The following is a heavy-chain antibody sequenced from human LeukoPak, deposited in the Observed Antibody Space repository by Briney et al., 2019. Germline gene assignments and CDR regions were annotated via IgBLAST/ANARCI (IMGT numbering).Heavy chain of an antibody. CDR2: IYSGGST. CDR1: GFTVSSNY. Sequence: GGSLRLSCAASGFTVSSNYMSWVRQAPGKGLEWVSVIYSGGSTYYADSVKGRFTISRDNSKNTLYLQMNSLRAEDTAVYYCVRAGTAARLGMGFDSWGQGTLVTVSS. CDR3: VRAGTAARLGMGFDS. V-gene: IGHV3-53*01. D-gene: IGHD6-6*01. J-gene: IGHJ4*02.